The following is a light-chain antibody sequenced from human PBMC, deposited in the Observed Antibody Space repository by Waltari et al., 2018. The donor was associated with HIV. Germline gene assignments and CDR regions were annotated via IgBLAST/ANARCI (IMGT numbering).Light chain of an antibody. J-gene: IGKJ4*01. CDR1: QSVLYSSNNKNY. CDR3: QQYYSIPPLT. CDR2: WVS. V-gene: IGKV4-1*01. Sequence: DIVMTQSPDSLAASLGERATINCKSSQSVLYSSNNKNYLAWYQQKPGQPPRLLIYWVSTRESGVPDRFSGGGSGTDFTLTISGLQAEDVAVYYCQQYYSIPPLTFGGGTKVEIK.